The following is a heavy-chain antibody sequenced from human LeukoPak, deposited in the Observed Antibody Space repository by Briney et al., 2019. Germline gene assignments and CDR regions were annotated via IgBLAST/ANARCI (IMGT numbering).Heavy chain of an antibody. V-gene: IGHV4-30-2*01. D-gene: IGHD3-10*01. J-gene: IGHJ4*02. Sequence: PSETLSLTCAVSGGSISSGGYSWSWIRQPPGKGLEWIGYIYHSGSTYYNPSLKSRVTISVDRSKNQFSLKLSSVTAADTAVYYCARDHGVRGIDYWGQGTLVTVSS. CDR1: GGSISSGGYS. CDR3: ARDHGVRGIDY. CDR2: IYHSGST.